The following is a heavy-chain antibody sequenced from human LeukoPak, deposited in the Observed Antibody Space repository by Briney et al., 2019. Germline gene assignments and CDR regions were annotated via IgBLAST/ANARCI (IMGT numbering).Heavy chain of an antibody. V-gene: IGHV3-73*01. Sequence: PGGSLRLSCAASGFTFSGSAMHWVRQASGKGLEWVGRIRSKANSYATAYAASVKGRFTISRDDSKNTAYLQMNSLKTEDTAVYYCTFTDTAMVKGDYWGQGTLVTVSS. D-gene: IGHD5-18*01. CDR3: TFTDTAMVKGDY. J-gene: IGHJ4*02. CDR2: IRSKANSYAT. CDR1: GFTFSGSA.